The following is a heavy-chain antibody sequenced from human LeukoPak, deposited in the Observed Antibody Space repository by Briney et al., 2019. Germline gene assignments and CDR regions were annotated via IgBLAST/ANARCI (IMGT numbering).Heavy chain of an antibody. V-gene: IGHV3-21*01. D-gene: IGHD5-24*01. CDR2: IGSTSSYT. Sequence: RGSMTLSCAASGFTFSSYTMNWVRQAPGKGLEWVSSIGSTSSYTSYADSVKGRFTISRNNAKNSLFLQMNSLRAEDTAVYYCARVGGAGYRHWGQGTLVTVSS. CDR3: ARVGGAGYRH. CDR1: GFTFSSYT. J-gene: IGHJ4*02.